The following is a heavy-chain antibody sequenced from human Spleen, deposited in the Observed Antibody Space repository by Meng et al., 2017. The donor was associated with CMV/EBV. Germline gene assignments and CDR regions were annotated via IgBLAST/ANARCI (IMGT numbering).Heavy chain of an antibody. CDR1: GFTFSSYG. D-gene: IGHD6-13*01. CDR3: ARGQGIAAGGDY. J-gene: IGHJ4*02. Sequence: GESLKISCAASGFTFSSYGMHWVRQAPGKGLEWVAFIRYDGSNKYYADSVKGRFTISRDNSKNTLYLQMNSLRAEDTAVYYCARGQGIAAGGDYWGQGTLVTVSS. CDR2: IRYDGSNK. V-gene: IGHV3-30*02.